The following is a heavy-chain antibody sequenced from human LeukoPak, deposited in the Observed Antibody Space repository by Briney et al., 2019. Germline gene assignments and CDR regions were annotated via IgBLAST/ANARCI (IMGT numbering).Heavy chain of an antibody. D-gene: IGHD2-15*01. CDR2: INPSGGST. V-gene: IGHV1-46*01. Sequence: GASVKVSCKASGYTFTSYYMHWVRQAPGQGLEWMGIINPSGGSTSYAQKFQGRVTMTRDMSTSTVYMELSSLRSEDTAVYYCARVAPYCSGGRCYGDYYYYMDVWGKGTTVTVSS. CDR3: ARVAPYCSGGRCYGDYYYYMDV. J-gene: IGHJ6*03. CDR1: GYTFTSYY.